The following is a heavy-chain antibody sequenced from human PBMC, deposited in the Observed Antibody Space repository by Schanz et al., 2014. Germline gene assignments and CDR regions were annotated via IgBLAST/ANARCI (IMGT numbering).Heavy chain of an antibody. V-gene: IGHV4-39*07. CDR3: ARGGRTTYNYYYGMDV. D-gene: IGHD1-1*01. CDR1: GASISGSSDY. J-gene: IGHJ6*02. CDR2: IYYSGST. Sequence: QLQLQESGPGLVKPSETLPLTCTVSGASISGSSDYWGWIRQSPGKGLEWIVYIYYSGSTYYNPSLKSRVTISVDTSKNQFSLKLSSVTAADTAVYYCARGGRTTYNYYYGMDVWGQGTTVTVSS.